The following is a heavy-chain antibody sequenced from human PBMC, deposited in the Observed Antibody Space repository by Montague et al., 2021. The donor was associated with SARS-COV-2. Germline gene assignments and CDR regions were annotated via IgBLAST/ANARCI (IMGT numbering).Heavy chain of an antibody. CDR2: MYHTGST. V-gene: IGHV4-31*03. CDR3: ASGVGVVVAAPYN. J-gene: IGHJ3*02. Sequence: TLSLTCTVSGGSISIAGYYCSWIRQHPGKGLEWIGFMYHTGSTYYNPSLTSRVTMSLDTSKNQFSLKLSSVTAADTAVYYCASGVGVVVAAPYNWGQGTLVTVSS. D-gene: IGHD2-15*01. CDR1: GGSISIAGYY.